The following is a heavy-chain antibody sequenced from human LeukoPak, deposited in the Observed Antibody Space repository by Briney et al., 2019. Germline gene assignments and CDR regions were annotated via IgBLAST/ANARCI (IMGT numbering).Heavy chain of an antibody. J-gene: IGHJ3*02. CDR1: GFTFSSYA. CDR3: ATYSGSYWGHAFDI. Sequence: GGSLRLSCAASGFTFSSYAMSWVRQAPGKGLKWVSTINDNGDGTYYADSVKGRFTISRDNSYNTVSLQMNSLRDEDTGVYYCATYSGSYWGHAFDIWGQGTMVTVSS. CDR2: INDNGDGT. D-gene: IGHD1-26*01. V-gene: IGHV3-23*01.